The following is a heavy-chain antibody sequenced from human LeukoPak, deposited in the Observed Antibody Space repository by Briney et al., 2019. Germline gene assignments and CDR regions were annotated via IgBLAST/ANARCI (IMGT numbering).Heavy chain of an antibody. D-gene: IGHD3-16*02. V-gene: IGHV1-2*02. CDR1: GYTFTYRY. Sequence: ASVKVSCKASGYTFTYRYLHWVRQAPGQGLEWMGWINPNSGGTNYAQKFQGRVTMTRDTSISTAYMELSRLRSDDTAVYYCASLASSVTHFDYWGQGTLVTVSS. CDR2: INPNSGGT. CDR3: ASLASSVTHFDY. J-gene: IGHJ4*02.